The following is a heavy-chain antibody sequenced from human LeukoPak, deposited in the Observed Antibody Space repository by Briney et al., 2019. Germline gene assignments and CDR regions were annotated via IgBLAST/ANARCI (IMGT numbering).Heavy chain of an antibody. CDR3: ARVRIPTVTTGVHYFDY. CDR2: ISSSGSTI. D-gene: IGHD4-17*01. V-gene: IGHV3-11*04. J-gene: IGHJ4*02. CDR1: GFTFSDYY. Sequence: TGGSLRLSCAASGFTFSDYYMSWIRQAPGKGREWVSYISSSGSTIYYAASVKGRFTISRDNAKNSLYLQMNSLRAEDTAVYYCARVRIPTVTTGVHYFDYWGQGTLVTVSS.